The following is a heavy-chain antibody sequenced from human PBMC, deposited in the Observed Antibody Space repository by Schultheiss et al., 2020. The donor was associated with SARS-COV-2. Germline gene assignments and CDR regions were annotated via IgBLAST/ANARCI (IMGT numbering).Heavy chain of an antibody. D-gene: IGHD2-8*01. J-gene: IGHJ4*02. CDR2: INAGNGNT. CDR1: GYTFTSYA. CDR3: ARGRGVKKGFDY. Sequence: ASVKVSCKASGYTFTSYAMHWVRQAPGQRLEWMGWINAGNGNTKYSQKFQGRVTITRDTSASTAYMELSSLRSEDTAVYYCARGRGVKKGFDYWGQGTLVTVSS. V-gene: IGHV1-3*01.